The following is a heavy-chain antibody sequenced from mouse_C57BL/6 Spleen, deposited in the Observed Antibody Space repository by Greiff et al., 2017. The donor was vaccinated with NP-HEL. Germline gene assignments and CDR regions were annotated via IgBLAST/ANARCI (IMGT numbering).Heavy chain of an antibody. CDR2: IDPSDSYT. V-gene: IGHV1-69*01. Sequence: QVQLQQPGAELVMPGASVKLSCKASGYTFTSYWMHWVKQRPGQGLEWIGEIDPSDSYTNYNQKFKGKSTLTVDKSSSTAYMQLSSLTSEDSAVYYCARSLANWVYFDDWGKGTTLTVSS. J-gene: IGHJ2*01. CDR3: ARSLANWVYFDD. D-gene: IGHD4-1*01. CDR1: GYTFTSYW.